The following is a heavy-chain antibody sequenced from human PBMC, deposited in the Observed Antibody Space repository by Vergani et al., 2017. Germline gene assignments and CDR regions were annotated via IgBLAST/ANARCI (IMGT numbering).Heavy chain of an antibody. J-gene: IGHJ4*02. V-gene: IGHV4-59*08. D-gene: IGHD6-19*01. CDR2: IYYSGST. CDR1: GGSISSYY. CDR3: ATSIAVALDY. Sequence: QVQLQESGPGLVKPSETLSLTCTVSGGSISSYYWSWIRQPPGKGLEWIGYIYYSGSTNDNPSLKSGVTIEVDTSKNQFSMKLSSVTAADTAVYYCATSIAVALDYWGQGTLVTVSS.